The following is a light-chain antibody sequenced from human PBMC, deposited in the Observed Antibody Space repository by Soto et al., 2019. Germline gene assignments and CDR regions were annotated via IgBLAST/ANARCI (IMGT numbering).Light chain of an antibody. CDR2: DSS. J-gene: IGKJ2*01. CDR3: QQLSHYPYT. Sequence: DIKLTQSPSFLSASVEDRVTISCRASCDISSSLAWYQQEPGKPPKLLIYDSSTLQTGVPSRFTGSGSGRKFTLTISGLQFGDFATYFCQQLSHYPYTFGQVTLLEIK. CDR1: CDISSS. V-gene: IGKV1-9*01.